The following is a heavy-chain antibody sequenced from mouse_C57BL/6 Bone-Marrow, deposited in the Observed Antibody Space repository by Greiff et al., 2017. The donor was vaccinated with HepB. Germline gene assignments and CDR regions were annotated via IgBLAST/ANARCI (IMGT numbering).Heavy chain of an antibody. D-gene: IGHD2-2*01. V-gene: IGHV1-42*01. Sequence: VQLQQSGPELVKPGASVKISCKASGYSFTGYYMNWVKQSPEKSLEWIGEINPSTGGATYNQKFKAKATLTVDKSSSTAYMQLKSLTSEDSAVYYCARGDYGYDEGFAYWGQGTLVTVSA. CDR3: ARGDYGYDEGFAY. CDR1: GYSFTGYY. CDR2: INPSTGGA. J-gene: IGHJ3*01.